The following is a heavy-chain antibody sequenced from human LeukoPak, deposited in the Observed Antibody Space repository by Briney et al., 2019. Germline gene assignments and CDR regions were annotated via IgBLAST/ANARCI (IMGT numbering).Heavy chain of an antibody. CDR1: GYTFTTYG. CDR3: ASGYCSGGSCYGLLDY. J-gene: IGHJ4*02. CDR2: ISGYNGNT. D-gene: IGHD2-15*01. Sequence: ASVKVSCKASGYTFTTYGISWVRQAPGQGLEWMGWISGYNGNTNYAQKLQGRVTMTTDTSTKTAYMELRSLRSDDTAVYYCASGYCSGGSCYGLLDYWGQGTLVIVSS. V-gene: IGHV1-18*01.